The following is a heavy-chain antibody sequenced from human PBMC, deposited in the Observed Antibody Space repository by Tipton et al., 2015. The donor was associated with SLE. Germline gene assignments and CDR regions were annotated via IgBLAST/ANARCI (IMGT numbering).Heavy chain of an antibody. CDR3: ARASVECSSTSCYGRQLDN. CDR2: IYHSGST. CDR1: GGSISSGGYS. V-gene: IGHV4-30-2*01. Sequence: TLSLTCAVSGGSISSGGYSWSWIRQPPGKGLEWIGYIYHSGSTYYNPSLKSRVTISEDTSKNQFSLKLSSVTAADTAVYYCARASVECSSTSCYGRQLDNWGQGTLVTVSS. D-gene: IGHD2-2*01. J-gene: IGHJ4*02.